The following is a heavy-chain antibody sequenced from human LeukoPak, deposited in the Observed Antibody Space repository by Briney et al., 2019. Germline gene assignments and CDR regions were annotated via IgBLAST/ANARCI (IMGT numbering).Heavy chain of an antibody. Sequence: SETLSLTCTVSGGSISSYYWSWIRQPPGKGLEWIGYIYYSGSTNYNPSLKGRVTISVDTSKNQFSLKLSSVTAADTAVYYCARGYCSGGSYIHDYWGQGTLVTVSS. J-gene: IGHJ4*02. CDR3: ARGYCSGGSYIHDY. CDR2: IYYSGST. CDR1: GGSISSYY. V-gene: IGHV4-59*01. D-gene: IGHD2-15*01.